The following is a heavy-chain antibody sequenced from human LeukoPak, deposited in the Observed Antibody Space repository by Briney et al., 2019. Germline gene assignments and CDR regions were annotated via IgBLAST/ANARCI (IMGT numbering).Heavy chain of an antibody. J-gene: IGHJ4*02. CDR3: ARHRYTLGVAGFFDY. D-gene: IGHD6-19*01. CDR2: IYYSEST. V-gene: IGHV4-39*01. CDR1: GGSISSSTYS. Sequence: SETLSLTCAVSGGSISSSTYSWGWVRQPPGKGLEWIGNIYYSESTYYNASLKSRLTISIDTSKNQFSLKVSSVTAADTAVYYCARHRYTLGVAGFFDYWGQGSLVTVSS.